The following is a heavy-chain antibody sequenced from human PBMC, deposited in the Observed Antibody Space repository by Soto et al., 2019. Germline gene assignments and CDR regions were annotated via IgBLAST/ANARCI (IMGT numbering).Heavy chain of an antibody. V-gene: IGHV3-30-3*01. CDR1: GFTFSSYA. CDR2: ISYDGSNK. D-gene: IGHD5-18*01. Sequence: QVQLVESGGGVVQPGRSLRLSCAASGFTFSSYAMHWVRQAPGKGLEWVAVISYDGSNKYYADSVKGRVTISRDNSKNRLYLQMTSLRAEDTAVYYCARDHVETAMVGWYLDLWGRGTLVTVSS. J-gene: IGHJ2*01. CDR3: ARDHVETAMVGWYLDL.